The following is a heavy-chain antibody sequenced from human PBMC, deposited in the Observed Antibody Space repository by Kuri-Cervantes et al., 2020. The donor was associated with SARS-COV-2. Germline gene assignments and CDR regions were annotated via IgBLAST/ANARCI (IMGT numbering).Heavy chain of an antibody. CDR3: ARVRYYDFWSGYPYGMDV. CDR1: GYTFTSYY. D-gene: IGHD3-3*01. Sequence: ASVKVSCKASGYTFTSYYMHWVRQAPGQGLEWMGIINPSGGSTSYAQKFQGRVTMTRDTSTSTVYMELSSLRSEDTAVYYCARVRYYDFWSGYPYGMDVWGQGTTVTVSS. J-gene: IGHJ6*02. CDR2: INPSGGST. V-gene: IGHV1-46*01.